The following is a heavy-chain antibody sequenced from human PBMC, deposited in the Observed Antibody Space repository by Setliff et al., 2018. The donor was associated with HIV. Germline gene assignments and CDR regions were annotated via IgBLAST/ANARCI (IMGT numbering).Heavy chain of an antibody. D-gene: IGHD6-13*01. Sequence: SETLSLTCAVYGGSFSGYHWNWIRQPPGKGLEWIGEINHSGRTNYNPSLKSRVTISVDTSKNQLSLKLRSVTAADAAVYYCARIGSGWSVGWFDPWGQGTLVTVSS. J-gene: IGHJ5*02. CDR2: INHSGRT. CDR3: ARIGSGWSVGWFDP. CDR1: GGSFSGYH. V-gene: IGHV4-34*01.